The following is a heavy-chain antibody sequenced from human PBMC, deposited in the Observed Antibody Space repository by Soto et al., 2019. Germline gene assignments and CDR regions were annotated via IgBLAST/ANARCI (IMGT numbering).Heavy chain of an antibody. D-gene: IGHD6-6*01. Sequence: QVQLVQSGAEVKKPGSSVKVSCKASGGTFSSYSISWLRQAPGQGLEWMGGIIPIFGTANYAQKFQGRVTITADEYTSTAYMELSSLRSEDTAVYYCAIEYSSSPPYYPIGYWGQGTLVTVSS. CDR1: GGTFSSYS. CDR3: AIEYSSSPPYYPIGY. J-gene: IGHJ4*02. CDR2: IIPIFGTA. V-gene: IGHV1-69*01.